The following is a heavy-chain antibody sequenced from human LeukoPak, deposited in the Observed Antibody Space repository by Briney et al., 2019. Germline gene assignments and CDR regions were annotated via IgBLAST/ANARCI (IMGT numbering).Heavy chain of an antibody. CDR1: GGSISSYY. CDR3: ASVVSGGPLDY. D-gene: IGHD2-21*01. J-gene: IGHJ4*02. Sequence: SETLSLTCTVSGGSISSYYWSWIRQPAGKGLERIGRISTSGSTNYNPSLKSRVTMSVDTSKSQFSLKLSSVTAADTAVYYCASVVSGGPLDYWGQGTLVTVSS. CDR2: ISTSGST. V-gene: IGHV4-4*07.